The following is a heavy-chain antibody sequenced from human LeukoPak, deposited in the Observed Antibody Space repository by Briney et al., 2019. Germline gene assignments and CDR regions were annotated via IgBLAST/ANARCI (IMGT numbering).Heavy chain of an antibody. CDR1: GYTFTSYY. V-gene: IGHV1-46*01. Sequence: ASVKVSCKASGYTFTSYYMHWVRQAPGQGLEWMGIINPSGGSTSYAQKFQGRVTMTRDTSTSTVYMDLSSLRSEDTAVYYCARGADRTVTTISYFDYWGQGTLVTVSS. CDR3: ARGADRTVTTISYFDY. J-gene: IGHJ4*02. CDR2: INPSGGST. D-gene: IGHD4-17*01.